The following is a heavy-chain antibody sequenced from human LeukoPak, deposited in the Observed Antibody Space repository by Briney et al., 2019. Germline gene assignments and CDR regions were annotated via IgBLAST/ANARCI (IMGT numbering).Heavy chain of an antibody. Sequence: SETLSLTCAVYGESFSGYYWSWIRQPPGKGLEWIGEINHSGSTNYNPSLKSRVTISVDTSKNQFSLKLSSVTAADTAVYYCARYTRGRNGMDVWGQGTTVTVSS. CDR3: ARYTRGRNGMDV. D-gene: IGHD1-26*01. CDR1: GESFSGYY. J-gene: IGHJ6*02. V-gene: IGHV4-34*01. CDR2: INHSGST.